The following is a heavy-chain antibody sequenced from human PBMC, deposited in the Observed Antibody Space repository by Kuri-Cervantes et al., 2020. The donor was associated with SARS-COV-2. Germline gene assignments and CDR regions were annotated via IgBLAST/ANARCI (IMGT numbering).Heavy chain of an antibody. CDR3: ARPLHCTNGVCSYYYYYGMDV. Sequence: SVKVSCKASGGTFGSYAISWVRQAPGQGLEWMGGVIPIFGTANYAQKFQGRVTITADESTSTAYMELSSLRSEDTAVYYCARPLHCTNGVCSYYYYYGMDVWGQGTTVTVSS. CDR1: GGTFGSYA. D-gene: IGHD2-8*01. V-gene: IGHV1-69*13. CDR2: VIPIFGTA. J-gene: IGHJ6*02.